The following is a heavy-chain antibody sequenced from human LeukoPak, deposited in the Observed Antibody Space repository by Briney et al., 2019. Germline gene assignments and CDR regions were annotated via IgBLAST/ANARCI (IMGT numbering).Heavy chain of an antibody. D-gene: IGHD3-22*01. CDR1: GFSFSTYP. J-gene: IGHJ6*02. Sequence: PGGSLRLSCAASGFSFSTYPMVWVRQAPGKVLEGVSSISDNGEDTYYADSVKGRFTISRDNSKNTLFLQMNSLRGEDTAKYYCAKVMVIRRSYWFGMDVWGRGTMVSVSS. CDR3: AKVMVIRRSYWFGMDV. CDR2: ISDNGEDT. V-gene: IGHV3-23*01.